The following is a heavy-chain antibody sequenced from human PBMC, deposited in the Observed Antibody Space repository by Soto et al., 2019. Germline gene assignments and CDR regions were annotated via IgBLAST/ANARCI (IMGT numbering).Heavy chain of an antibody. Sequence: GGSLRLSCAASGFTFSSYGMHWVRQAPGKGLEWVAVISYDGSNKYYVDSVKGRFTISRDNSKNTLYLQMNSLRAEDTAVYYCAKDLPGLGYYYYYYGMDVWGQGTTVTVSS. CDR3: AKDLPGLGYYYYYYGMDV. CDR1: GFTFSSYG. D-gene: IGHD2-15*01. CDR2: ISYDGSNK. J-gene: IGHJ6*02. V-gene: IGHV3-30*18.